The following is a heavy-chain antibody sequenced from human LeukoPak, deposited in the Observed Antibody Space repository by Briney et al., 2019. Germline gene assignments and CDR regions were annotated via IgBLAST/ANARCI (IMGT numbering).Heavy chain of an antibody. CDR3: ATQGLGPIDYDSSGYFGY. Sequence: GASVKVSCKVSGYTLTELSMHWVRQAPGKGLEWMGGFDPEDGETIYAQKFQGRVTMTEDTSTDTAYMELSSLRSEDTAVYYCATQGLGPIDYDSSGYFGYWGQGTLVTVSS. V-gene: IGHV1-24*01. J-gene: IGHJ4*02. CDR1: GYTLTELS. CDR2: FDPEDGET. D-gene: IGHD3-22*01.